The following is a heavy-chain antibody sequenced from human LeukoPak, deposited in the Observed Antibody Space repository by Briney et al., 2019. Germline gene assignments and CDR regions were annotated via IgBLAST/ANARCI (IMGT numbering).Heavy chain of an antibody. CDR2: INTNTGNP. V-gene: IGHV7-4-1*02. CDR1: GYTFSNYG. D-gene: IGHD3-9*01. Sequence: ASVKVSCKASGYTFSNYGISWVRQAPGQGLEWMGWINTNTGNPTYAQGFTGRFVFSLDTSVSTAYLQISSLKAEDTAVYYCARAWGDYDILTGYTDYWGQGTLVTVSS. J-gene: IGHJ4*02. CDR3: ARAWGDYDILTGYTDY.